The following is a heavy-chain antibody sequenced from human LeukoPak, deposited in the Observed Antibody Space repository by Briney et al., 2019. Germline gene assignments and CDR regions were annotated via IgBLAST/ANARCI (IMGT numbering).Heavy chain of an antibody. J-gene: IGHJ4*02. Sequence: PSETLSLTCTVSGGSISSSSYYWGWIRQPPGKGLEWIGSIFYSGSTYYNPSLKSRVTISVDTSNNQFSLKLSSVTAADTAVYYCARSLPTYDSSGYYHIFDYWGQGTLVTVSS. CDR2: IFYSGST. CDR1: GGSISSSSYY. D-gene: IGHD3-22*01. CDR3: ARSLPTYDSSGYYHIFDY. V-gene: IGHV4-39*01.